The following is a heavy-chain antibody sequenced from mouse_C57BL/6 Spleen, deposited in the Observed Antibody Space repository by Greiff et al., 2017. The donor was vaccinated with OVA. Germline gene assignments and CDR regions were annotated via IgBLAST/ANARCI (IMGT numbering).Heavy chain of an antibody. CDR1: GYTFPDYY. J-gene: IGHJ4*01. CDR3: ARSRGNPFYYAMDY. D-gene: IGHD2-1*01. CDR2: LYPGSGNT. V-gene: IGHV1-76*01. Sequence: QVQLQQSGAELVRPGASVKLSCKASGYTFPDYYLTWLKQRPGQGLDWIARLYPGSGNTYSNEQLKGMATLTAEKSSSTAYMQLSSLTSEDSAVYFGARSRGNPFYYAMDYWGQGTSVTVSS.